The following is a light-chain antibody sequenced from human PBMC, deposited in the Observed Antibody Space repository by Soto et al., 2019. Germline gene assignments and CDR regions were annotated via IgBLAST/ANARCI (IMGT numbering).Light chain of an antibody. CDR1: QSVSSSY. V-gene: IGKV3-20*01. J-gene: IGKJ1*01. Sequence: VLTQSPGTLSLSPGERATLSCRASQSVSSSYLAWYQQKPGQAPRLLIYGASSRATGIPDRFSGSGSGTHFTLTISRLEPEDFAVYYCQHYGSSPRTFGQGTKGDIK. CDR3: QHYGSSPRT. CDR2: GAS.